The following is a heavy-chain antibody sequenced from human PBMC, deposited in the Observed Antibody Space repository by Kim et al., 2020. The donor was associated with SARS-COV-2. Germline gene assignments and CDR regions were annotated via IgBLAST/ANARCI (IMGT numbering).Heavy chain of an antibody. J-gene: IGHJ6*02. CDR3: TTDSRVRGVTIGMDV. V-gene: IGHV3-15*01. CDR1: GFTFSNAW. CDR2: IKSKTDGGTT. D-gene: IGHD3-10*01. Sequence: GGSLRLSCAASGFTFSNAWMSWVRQAPGKGLEWVGRIKSKTDGGTTDYAAPVKGRFTISRDNSKNTLYLQMNSLKTEDTAVYYCTTDSRVRGVTIGMDVWGQGTTVTVSS.